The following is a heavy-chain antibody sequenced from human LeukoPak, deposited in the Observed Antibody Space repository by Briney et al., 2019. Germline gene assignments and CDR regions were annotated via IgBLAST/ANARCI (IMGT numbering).Heavy chain of an antibody. J-gene: IGHJ4*02. CDR1: GFTLDDYR. CDR2: VNADGGNT. V-gene: IGHV3-23*01. Sequence: PGGALRLSCAASGFTLDDYRMSWVRQAPGKGLEWVSTVNADGGNTYYADSVKGRFTISRDNSKSTLILQMNSLRVEDTALYYCTKLVKYGGTWDHFADWGQGTLVTVSS. CDR3: TKLVKYGGTWDHFAD. D-gene: IGHD1-26*01.